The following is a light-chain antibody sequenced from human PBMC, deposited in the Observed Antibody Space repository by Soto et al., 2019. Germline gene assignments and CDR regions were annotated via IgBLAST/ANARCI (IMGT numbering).Light chain of an antibody. CDR3: AAWDNSLYGPV. Sequence: QSVLTQPPSASGTPGQRVTISCSGSSSNIGSNAVNWYQHLPGTAPKLLIYSNDQRPSGVPDRFSGSKSGTSASLAISVLXXXXXXXYYCAAWDNSLYGPVFGGGTKL. CDR1: SSNIGSNA. J-gene: IGLJ3*02. V-gene: IGLV1-44*01. CDR2: SND.